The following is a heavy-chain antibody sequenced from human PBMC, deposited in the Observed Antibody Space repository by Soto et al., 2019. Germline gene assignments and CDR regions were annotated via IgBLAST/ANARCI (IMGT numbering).Heavy chain of an antibody. Sequence: QVQLVESGGGVVQPGRSLRLSCAASGFTFTSYGMHWVRQAPGKGLEWVAGIWYDGNSKYYEDSVKGRFTISRDNSKNTLYQEMNSLRGDDTAVYYCARDNYYDTSGLDYWGQGTLVTVSS. V-gene: IGHV3-33*01. CDR1: GFTFTSYG. CDR3: ARDNYYDTSGLDY. J-gene: IGHJ4*02. CDR2: IWYDGNSK. D-gene: IGHD3-22*01.